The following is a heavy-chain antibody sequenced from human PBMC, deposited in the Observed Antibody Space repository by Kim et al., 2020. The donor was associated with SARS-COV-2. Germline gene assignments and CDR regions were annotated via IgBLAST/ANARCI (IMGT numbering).Heavy chain of an antibody. CDR1: GFTFSTYA. CDR3: GRVYYGLDV. J-gene: IGHJ6*02. Sequence: GGSLRLSCAASGFTFSTYATNWVRQAPGKGLEWVSLIRGSGGGGTTEYADSVKGRSTASRDNSKNAVFPRMNSLRAEDMAVYYSGRVYYGLDVWGRGPTVTVSS. V-gene: IGHV3-23*01. CDR2: IRGSGGGGTT.